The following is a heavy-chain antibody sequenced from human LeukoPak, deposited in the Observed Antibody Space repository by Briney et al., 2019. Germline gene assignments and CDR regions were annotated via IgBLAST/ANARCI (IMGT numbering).Heavy chain of an antibody. V-gene: IGHV1-24*01. D-gene: IGHD1-26*01. J-gene: IGHJ6*02. Sequence: GASVKVSCKVSGYTLSEISMHWVRQAPGKGLEWMGGFDPEDGETIYAQKFQGRVTMTEDTSTDTAYMELSSLRSEDTAVYYCATGGSFGALYYYYGMDVWGQGTTVTVSS. CDR3: ATGGSFGALYYYYGMDV. CDR1: GYTLSEIS. CDR2: FDPEDGET.